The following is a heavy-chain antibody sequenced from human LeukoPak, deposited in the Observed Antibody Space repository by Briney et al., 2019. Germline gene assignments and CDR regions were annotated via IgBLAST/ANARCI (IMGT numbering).Heavy chain of an antibody. D-gene: IGHD3-3*01. CDR3: ARVGYDFWSGYSNWFDP. CDR2: MNPNSGNT. J-gene: IGHJ5*02. CDR1: GYTFTSYD. Sequence: GASVKVSCKASGYTFTSYDINWVRQATGQGLEWMGWMNPNSGNTGYAQKFQGRVTMTRNTSISTAYMELSSLRSEDTAVYYCARVGYDFWSGYSNWFDPWGQGTLVTDSS. V-gene: IGHV1-8*01.